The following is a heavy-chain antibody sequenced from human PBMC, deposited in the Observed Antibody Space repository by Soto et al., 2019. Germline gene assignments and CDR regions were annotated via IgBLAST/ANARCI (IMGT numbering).Heavy chain of an antibody. D-gene: IGHD5-12*01. Sequence: SGGSLRLSCAASGFTFSSYVMSWVRQAPGKGLEWVSTISEGGDSTYYADSVKGRFTISRDNSKNTLFLQMNSLTAEDTAVYYCATRKDGYNSRHYFDYWGQGTLVTVSS. CDR2: ISEGGDST. V-gene: IGHV3-23*01. CDR3: ATRKDGYNSRHYFDY. CDR1: GFTFSSYV. J-gene: IGHJ4*02.